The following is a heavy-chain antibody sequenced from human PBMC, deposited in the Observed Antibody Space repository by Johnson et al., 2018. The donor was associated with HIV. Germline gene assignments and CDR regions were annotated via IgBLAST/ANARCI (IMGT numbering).Heavy chain of an antibody. CDR1: GFTFSSYA. D-gene: IGHD6-19*01. CDR3: ARARAKVVAGLDAFDI. J-gene: IGHJ3*02. V-gene: IGHV3-23*04. Sequence: VQLVESGGGLVQPGGSLRLSCAASGFTFSSYAMSWVRQAPGKGLEWVSGISGSGGSTNYADSVKGRFTISRDNSKNTLYLQMGSLRVEDMATYYCARARAKVVAGLDAFDIWGQGTMVTVSS. CDR2: ISGSGGST.